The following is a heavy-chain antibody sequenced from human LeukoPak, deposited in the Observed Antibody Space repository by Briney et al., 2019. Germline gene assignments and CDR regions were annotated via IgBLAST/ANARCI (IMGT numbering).Heavy chain of an antibody. J-gene: IGHJ4*02. CDR3: ARDRHCTGDTCNGL. D-gene: IGHD2-8*02. CDR2: ISYDGSNK. CDR1: GFTFSSYG. V-gene: IGHV3-30*03. Sequence: GGSLRLSCAASGFTFSSYGMHWVRQAPGKGLEWVAVISYDGSNKYYADSVKGRFTISRDNSKNTLYLQMNSLRVEDTAVYYCARDRHCTGDTCNGLWGQGTLVIVSS.